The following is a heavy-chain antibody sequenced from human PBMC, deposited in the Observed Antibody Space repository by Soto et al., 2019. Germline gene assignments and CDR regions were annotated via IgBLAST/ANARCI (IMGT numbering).Heavy chain of an antibody. CDR1: GYSVTSYW. D-gene: IGHD2-2*01. V-gene: IGHV5-10-1*01. CDR3: ARQPSVVYCSSTSCYDNWFNP. J-gene: IGHJ5*02. Sequence: GESLKISCKGAGYSVTSYWISRVRQVPGKCLEWMGRIDPSDSYTNYRPSYQGHVTISADKSISTAYLQWSSLKASDTAMYYCARQPSVVYCSSTSCYDNWFNPWGQGTLVTSPQ. CDR2: IDPSDSYT.